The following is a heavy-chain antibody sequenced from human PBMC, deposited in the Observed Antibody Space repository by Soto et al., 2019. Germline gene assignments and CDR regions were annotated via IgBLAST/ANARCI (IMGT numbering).Heavy chain of an antibody. J-gene: IGHJ4*02. CDR3: ARVTAAVTVTTKYFDH. CDR2: ISASGGST. D-gene: IGHD4-17*01. Sequence: EVKLLQSGGDLRQPGGSLRLSCAASGFTFDDYAMSWVRQAPGREPEWVSTISASGGSTYYADSVKGRFIISRDNSAKILYLQMNGLRAEDTARYFCARVTAAVTVTTKYFDHWGQGALVSVSS. V-gene: IGHV3-23*01. CDR1: GFTFDDYA.